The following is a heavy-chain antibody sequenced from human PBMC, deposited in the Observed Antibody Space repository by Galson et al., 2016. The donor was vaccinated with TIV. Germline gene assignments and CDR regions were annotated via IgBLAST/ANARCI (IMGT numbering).Heavy chain of an antibody. CDR2: IYHRGST. V-gene: IGHV4-4*02. D-gene: IGHD6-6*01. Sequence: ETLSLTCAVSGGSISNSHWWSWVRQPPGKGLEWIGEIYHRGSTNYNPSLKSRVSISVDKSKNQFSLTLSSVTAADTAVYYCARWPGSSSSGYYHYGLDVWGQGTTVTVSS. CDR1: GGSISNSHW. J-gene: IGHJ6*02. CDR3: ARWPGSSSSGYYHYGLDV.